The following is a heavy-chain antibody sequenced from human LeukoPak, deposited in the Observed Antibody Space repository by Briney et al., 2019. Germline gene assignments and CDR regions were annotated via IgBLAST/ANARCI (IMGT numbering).Heavy chain of an antibody. CDR3: ARDERSLAAGTAPES. Sequence: PSETLSLTCAVHGGSFSGYYWSWIRQPPGKGLEWIGEISHSGSTNYNPSLKSRVTISVDTSKNQFSLKLSSVTAADTAVYYCARDERSLAAGTAPESWGQGTLVTVSS. D-gene: IGHD6-13*01. CDR1: GGSFSGYY. J-gene: IGHJ4*02. CDR2: ISHSGST. V-gene: IGHV4-34*01.